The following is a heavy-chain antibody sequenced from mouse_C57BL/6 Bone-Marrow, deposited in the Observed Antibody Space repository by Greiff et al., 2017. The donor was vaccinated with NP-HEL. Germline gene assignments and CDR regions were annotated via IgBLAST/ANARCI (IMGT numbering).Heavy chain of an antibody. CDR1: GFSLTSYG. CDR2: IWRGGST. CDR3: AIYGSSSPYAMDY. J-gene: IGHJ4*01. V-gene: IGHV2-5*01. Sequence: VQVVESGPGLVQPSQSLSITCTVSGFSLTSYGVHWVRQSPGKGLEWLGVIWRGGSTDYNAAFMSRLSITKDNSKSQVFFKMNSLQADDTAIYYCAIYGSSSPYAMDYWGQGTSVTVSS. D-gene: IGHD1-1*01.